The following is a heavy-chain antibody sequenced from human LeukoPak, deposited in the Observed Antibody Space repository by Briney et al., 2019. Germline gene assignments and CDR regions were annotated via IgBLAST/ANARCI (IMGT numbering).Heavy chain of an antibody. CDR1: GYTFTGYY. V-gene: IGHV1-2*02. J-gene: IGHJ6*03. Sequence: ASVKVSCKASGYTFTGYYVHWVRQAPGQGLEWMGWINPNSGGTNYAQKFQGRVTMTRDTSISTAYMELSRLRSDDTAVYYCATVTSYYYYYYMDVWGKGTTVTVSS. CDR2: INPNSGGT. CDR3: ATVTSYYYYYYMDV. D-gene: IGHD4-17*01.